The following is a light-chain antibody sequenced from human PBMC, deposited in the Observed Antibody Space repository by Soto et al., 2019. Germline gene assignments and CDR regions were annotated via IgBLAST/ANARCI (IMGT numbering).Light chain of an antibody. Sequence: QSVLTQPPSASGTPGQTVTISCSGSSSNIGLNDVHWYRQPSGTAPQILIYDTNQQATGVPDRFSGSRSGTSASLAIHGLKSEHETDYHCLALAASTNGAIFGGGTKVTV. CDR1: SSNIGLND. V-gene: IGLV1-44*01. CDR2: DTN. CDR3: LALAASTNGAI. J-gene: IGLJ2*01.